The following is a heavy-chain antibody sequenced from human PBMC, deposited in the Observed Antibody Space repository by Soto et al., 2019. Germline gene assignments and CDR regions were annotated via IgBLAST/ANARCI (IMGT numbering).Heavy chain of an antibody. CDR3: ARDMLPRASLKTMVTPWFDP. J-gene: IGHJ5*02. CDR2: IWYDGSNK. Sequence: QVQLVESGGGVVQPGRSLRLSCAASGFTFSSYGMHWVRQAPGKGLEWVAVIWYDGSNKYYADSVKGRFTISRDNSKNTLYLQMNSLRAEDTAVYYCARDMLPRASLKTMVTPWFDPWGQGTLVTVSS. V-gene: IGHV3-33*01. CDR1: GFTFSSYG. D-gene: IGHD5-18*01.